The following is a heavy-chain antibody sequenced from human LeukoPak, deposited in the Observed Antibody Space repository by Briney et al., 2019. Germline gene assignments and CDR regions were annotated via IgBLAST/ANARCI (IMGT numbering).Heavy chain of an antibody. V-gene: IGHV1-69*05. CDR2: IIPIFGTA. Sequence: GASVKVSCKASGYTFTGCYMHWVRQAPGQGLEWMGWIIPIFGTANYAQKFQGRVTITTDESTSTAYMELSSLRSEDTAVYYCARDRSVVVVAATHGWFDPWGQGTLVTVSS. CDR1: GYTFTGCY. J-gene: IGHJ5*02. D-gene: IGHD2-15*01. CDR3: ARDRSVVVVAATHGWFDP.